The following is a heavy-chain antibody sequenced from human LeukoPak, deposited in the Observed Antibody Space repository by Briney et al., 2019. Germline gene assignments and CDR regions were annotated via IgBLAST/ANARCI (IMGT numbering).Heavy chain of an antibody. CDR3: ARDLSAGVVVAAASDY. J-gene: IGHJ4*02. CDR2: ISSRSNTI. V-gene: IGHV3-48*01. Sequence: PGGSLRLSCAASGFTFSTYSMNWVRQAPGKGLEWISYISSRSNTIYYADSVKGRFTISRDNAKNSLYLQMNSLTAEDTAVYYCARDLSAGVVVAAASDYWGQGTLVTVSS. CDR1: GFTFSTYS. D-gene: IGHD2-15*01.